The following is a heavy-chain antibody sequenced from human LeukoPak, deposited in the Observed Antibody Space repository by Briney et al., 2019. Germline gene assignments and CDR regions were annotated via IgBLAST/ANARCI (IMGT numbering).Heavy chain of an antibody. CDR3: ARHWMTVAPYWYFDL. CDR2: IYYSGST. CDR1: GGSISSYY. V-gene: IGHV4-59*08. Sequence: SETLSLTCTVSGGSISSYYWSWIRQPPGKGLEWIGYIYYSGSTNYNPSLKSRVTISVDTSKNQFSLELSSVIAADTAMYYCARHWMTVAPYWYFDLWGRGTLVTVSS. D-gene: IGHD6-19*01. J-gene: IGHJ2*01.